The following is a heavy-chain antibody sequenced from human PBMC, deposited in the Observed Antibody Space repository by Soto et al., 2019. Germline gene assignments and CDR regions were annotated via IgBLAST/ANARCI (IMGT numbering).Heavy chain of an antibody. CDR1: GYTFTGYY. CDR3: ARDPGGKEEGESPQNGYSVL. CDR2: INPNSGGT. D-gene: IGHD3-10*01. J-gene: IGHJ2*01. Sequence: GASVKVSCKASGYTFTGYYMHCVRHAPGQGLEWMGWINPNSGGTNYAQKFQGWVTMTRDTSISTAYMELSRLRSDDTAVYYCARDPGGKEEGESPQNGYSVLWVRGTLV. V-gene: IGHV1-2*04.